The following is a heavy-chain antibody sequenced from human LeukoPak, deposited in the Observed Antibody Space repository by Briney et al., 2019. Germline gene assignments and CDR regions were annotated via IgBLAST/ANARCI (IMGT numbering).Heavy chain of an antibody. Sequence: SETLSLICTVSGGSITSSSYYWGWIRQPPGKGLEWIGSIYHSGSTYYNPSLKSRVTISVDTSKNQFSLKLSSVTAADTAVYYCVRRGYSSSFDYWGQGTLVTVSS. V-gene: IGHV4-39*01. D-gene: IGHD6-6*01. CDR2: IYHSGST. CDR3: VRRGYSSSFDY. CDR1: GGSITSSSYY. J-gene: IGHJ4*02.